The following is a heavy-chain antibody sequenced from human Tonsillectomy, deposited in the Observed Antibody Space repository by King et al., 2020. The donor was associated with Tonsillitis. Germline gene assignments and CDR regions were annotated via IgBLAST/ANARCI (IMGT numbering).Heavy chain of an antibody. CDR3: ANGYSGENDAFDI. CDR1: GGSISSYY. D-gene: IGHD5-12*01. Sequence: QLQESGPGLVKPSETLSLTCTVSGGSISSYYWSWIRQPTGKGLEWIGYIYYSGSTNYNPSLKSRVTISVDTSKNQFSLKLSSVTAADTAVYYCANGYSGENDAFDIWGQGTMVTVSS. CDR2: IYYSGST. V-gene: IGHV4-59*01. J-gene: IGHJ3*02.